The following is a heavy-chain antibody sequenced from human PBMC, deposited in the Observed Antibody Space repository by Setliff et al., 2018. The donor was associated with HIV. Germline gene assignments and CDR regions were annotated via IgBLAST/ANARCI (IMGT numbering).Heavy chain of an antibody. J-gene: IGHJ6*02. CDR3: ARVGLKHYYYGMDV. CDR1: GGNFGNSA. V-gene: IGHV1-69*10. Sequence: SVKVSCKASGGNFGNSAIGWVRQAPGQGLEWVGGIVPLLSVANYARKFQGRVTITAGKSTSTVYMELRNLRSDDTAVYYCARVGLKHYYYGMDVWGQGTTVTVS. CDR2: IVPLLSVA. D-gene: IGHD3-3*01.